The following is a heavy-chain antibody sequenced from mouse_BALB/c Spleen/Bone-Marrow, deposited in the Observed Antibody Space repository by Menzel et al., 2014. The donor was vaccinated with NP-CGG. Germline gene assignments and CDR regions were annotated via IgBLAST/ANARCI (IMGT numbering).Heavy chain of an antibody. J-gene: IGHJ3*01. CDR1: GFTFSDFY. CDR2: SRNKAKHYTT. Sequence: EVHLVESGGGLVQPGDSLRLYCATSGFTFSDFYMEWVRQPPGKRLEWIAASRNKAKHYTTEYSASVKGRFIVSRDTSQSILYLQMNALRAEDTAIYYCARDVGYGNYFVYWGQGTLVTVSA. CDR3: ARDVGYGNYFVY. V-gene: IGHV7-1*02. D-gene: IGHD2-10*02.